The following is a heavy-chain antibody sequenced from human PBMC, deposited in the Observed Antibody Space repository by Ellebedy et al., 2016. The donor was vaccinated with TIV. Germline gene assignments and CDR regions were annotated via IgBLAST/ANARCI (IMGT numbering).Heavy chain of an antibody. D-gene: IGHD4-17*01. V-gene: IGHV3-21*05. CDR2: ISSSSSYT. Sequence: GESLKISXAASGFTFSSYSMNWVRQAPGKGLEWVSYISSSSSYTNYADSVKGRFTISRDNAKNSLYLQMNSLRAEDTAVYYCASTDYGDYVGVAFDIWGQGTMVTVSS. CDR3: ASTDYGDYVGVAFDI. CDR1: GFTFSSYS. J-gene: IGHJ3*02.